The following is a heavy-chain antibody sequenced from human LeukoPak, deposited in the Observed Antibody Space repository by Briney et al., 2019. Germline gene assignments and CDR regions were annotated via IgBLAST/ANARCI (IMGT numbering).Heavy chain of an antibody. V-gene: IGHV3-30-3*01. CDR1: GFTFSSYA. CDR3: ARTYSSGWFASPYDY. CDR2: ISYDGSNK. Sequence: GGSLRLFCAASGFTFSSYAMHWVRQAPGKGLEWVAVISYDGSNKYYADSVKGRFTISRDNSKNTLYLQMNSLRAEDTAVYYCARTYSSGWFASPYDYWGQGTLVTVSS. D-gene: IGHD6-19*01. J-gene: IGHJ4*02.